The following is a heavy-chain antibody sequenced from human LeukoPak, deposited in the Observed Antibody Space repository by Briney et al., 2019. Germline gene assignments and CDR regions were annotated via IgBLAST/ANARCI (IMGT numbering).Heavy chain of an antibody. Sequence: ASETLSLTCTVSGGSISSSSYYWSWIRQPAGKGLEWIGRIHTSGSTNYNPSLKSRVTMSVDTSKNQFSLKLSSVTAADTAVYYCARDRHQLPHYNWFDPWGQGTLVTVSS. J-gene: IGHJ5*02. CDR3: ARDRHQLPHYNWFDP. D-gene: IGHD2-2*01. V-gene: IGHV4-61*02. CDR2: IHTSGST. CDR1: GGSISSSSYY.